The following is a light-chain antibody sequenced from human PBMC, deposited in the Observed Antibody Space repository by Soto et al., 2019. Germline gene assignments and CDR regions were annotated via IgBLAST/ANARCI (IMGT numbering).Light chain of an antibody. CDR2: DIS. CDR3: QQYDTWSLT. V-gene: IGKV3D-15*01. CDR1: QYVSTN. Sequence: ETVMTQFPASLSVSPGERATLSCRASQYVSTNLAWYQQQPGQPPRLLIFDISNRATGIPARFSGSGSETEFALTITSLQSEDCAVYYCQQYDTWSLTFGGGTNVDIK. J-gene: IGKJ4*01.